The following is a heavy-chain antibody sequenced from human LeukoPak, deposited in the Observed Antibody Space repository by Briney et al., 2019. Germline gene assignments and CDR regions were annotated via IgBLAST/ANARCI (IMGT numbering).Heavy chain of an antibody. CDR3: AREMATIGVYFDY. CDR1: GGSISSSSYY. CDR2: IYYSGST. D-gene: IGHD5-24*01. Sequence: PSETLSLTCTVSGGSISSSSYYWGWIRQPPGKGLEWIGSIYYSGSTYYNPSLKSRVTISVDTSKNQFSLKLSSVTAADTAVYYCAREMATIGVYFDYWGQGTLVTVSS. V-gene: IGHV4-39*07. J-gene: IGHJ4*02.